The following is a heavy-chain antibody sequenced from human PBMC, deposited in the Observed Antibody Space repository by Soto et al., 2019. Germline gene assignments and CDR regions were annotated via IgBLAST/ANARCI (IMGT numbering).Heavy chain of an antibody. CDR1: GGSFSCYY. CDR3: ARGPQXRYSYGSYYYYYYGMDV. Sequence: SETLSLTCTVYGGSFSCYYWGWIRQPPGKGLEGIGEINHSGSTNYNPSLKSRVTISVDTSKIQFSLKLSSVTAADTAVYYCARGPQXRYSYGSYYYYYYGMDVWGQGTTVTVSS. J-gene: IGHJ6*02. V-gene: IGHV4-34*01. CDR2: INHSGST. D-gene: IGHD5-18*01.